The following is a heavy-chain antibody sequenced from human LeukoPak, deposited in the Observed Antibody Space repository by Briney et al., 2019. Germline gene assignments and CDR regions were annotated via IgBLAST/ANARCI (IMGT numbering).Heavy chain of an antibody. CDR2: INPNSGGT. D-gene: IGHD1-26*01. J-gene: IGHJ4*02. Sequence: ASVKVSCKASGYTFTGYYMHWVRQAPGQGLEWMGWINPNSGGTNYAQKFQGRVTMTRDTAISTAYMELSRLRSDDAAVYYCASDSGSYLSPKFDYWGQGTLVTVSS. CDR3: ASDSGSYLSPKFDY. V-gene: IGHV1-2*02. CDR1: GYTFTGYY.